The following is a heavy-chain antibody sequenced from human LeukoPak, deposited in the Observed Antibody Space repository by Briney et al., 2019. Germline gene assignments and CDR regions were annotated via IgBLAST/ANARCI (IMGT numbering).Heavy chain of an antibody. D-gene: IGHD4-17*01. CDR3: AKDFPLLKSTVRWVSDYYYYYGMDV. V-gene: IGHV3-23*01. CDR2: ISGSGGST. Sequence: GGSLRLSCAASGFTFSSYAMSWVRQAPGKGLEWVSAISGSGGSTYCADSVKGRFTTSRDNSKNTLYLQMNSLRAEDTAVYYCAKDFPLLKSTVRWVSDYYYYYGMDVWGQGTTVTVSS. J-gene: IGHJ6*02. CDR1: GFTFSSYA.